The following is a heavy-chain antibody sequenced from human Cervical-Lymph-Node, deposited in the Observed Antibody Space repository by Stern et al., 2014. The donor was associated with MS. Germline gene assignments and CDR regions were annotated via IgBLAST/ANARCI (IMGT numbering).Heavy chain of an antibody. Sequence: QVQLLQPGAEVKKPGASVKVSCKASGYTFSDYGITWVRQAPGQGLEWMGWFSASKGDTNYAQLFRGRVTMTTDTSTSTAYMELRSLRSDDTAVYFCARGGRRRGTVVTPGDFWGQGTLVIVSS. CDR2: FSASKGDT. D-gene: IGHD2-21*02. CDR1: GYTFSDYG. V-gene: IGHV1-18*01. J-gene: IGHJ4*02. CDR3: ARGGRRRGTVVTPGDF.